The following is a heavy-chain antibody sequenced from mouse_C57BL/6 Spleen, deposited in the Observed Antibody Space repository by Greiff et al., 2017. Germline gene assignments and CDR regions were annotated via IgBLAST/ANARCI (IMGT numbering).Heavy chain of an antibody. D-gene: IGHD4-1*01. CDR1: GYTFTSYW. V-gene: IGHV1-61*01. J-gene: IGHJ2*01. CDR2: IYPTDSET. Sequence: VQLQQPGAELVRPGSSVKLSCKASGYTFTSYWMDWVKQRPGQGLEWIGNIYPTDSETPYNQKFKDKATLTVDKSSSSAYMQLISLTSEDSAVYYCARDLTGYYFDYWGQGTTLTVSS. CDR3: ARDLTGYYFDY.